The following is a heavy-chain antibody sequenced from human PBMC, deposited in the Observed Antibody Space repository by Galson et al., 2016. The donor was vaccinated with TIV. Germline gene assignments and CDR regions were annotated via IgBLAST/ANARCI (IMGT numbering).Heavy chain of an antibody. CDR2: IYSDDTT. J-gene: IGHJ6*03. D-gene: IGHD1-1*01. CDR1: GFSVSDTY. Sequence: SLRLSCAASGFSVSDTYMIWVRQAPGKGLEWVSFIYSDDTTYYVDSVKGRFTVSRDFSTNALYLQMNRLRTEGTAVYYCFSMEFYQYLDVWGKGTTVTVSS. CDR3: FSMEFYQYLDV. V-gene: IGHV3-66*02.